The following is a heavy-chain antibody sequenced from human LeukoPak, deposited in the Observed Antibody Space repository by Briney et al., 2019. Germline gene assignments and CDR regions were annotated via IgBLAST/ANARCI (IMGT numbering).Heavy chain of an antibody. D-gene: IGHD6-13*01. CDR1: GGTFSSYA. V-gene: IGHV1-69*13. CDR3: ATEIHRGSGIAAV. CDR2: IIPIFGTA. Sequence: ASVKVSCKASGGTFSSYAISWVRQAPGQGLEWMGGIIPIFGTANYAQKFQGRVTITADESTSTAYMELSSLRSEDTAVYYCATEIHRGSGIAAVWGQGTLATVSS. J-gene: IGHJ4*02.